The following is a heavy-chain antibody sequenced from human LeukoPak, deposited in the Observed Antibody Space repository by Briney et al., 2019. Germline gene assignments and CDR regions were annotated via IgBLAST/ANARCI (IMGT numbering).Heavy chain of an antibody. CDR2: ISPYNGNT. CDR3: ARGQLNGDAFDV. CDR1: GYTLTSSG. J-gene: IGHJ3*01. V-gene: IGHV1-18*01. Sequence: ASVKVSCKASGYTLTSSGINWVRRAPGQGLEWIGWISPYNGNTNKVMKFQGRITLTTDTSTSTAYLELGSLRSDDTAVYYCARGQLNGDAFDVWGQGTMVTVSS. D-gene: IGHD1-1*01.